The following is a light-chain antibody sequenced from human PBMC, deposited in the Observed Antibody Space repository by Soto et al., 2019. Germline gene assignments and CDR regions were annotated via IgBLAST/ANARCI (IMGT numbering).Light chain of an antibody. CDR1: QSVSSY. Sequence: EIVLTQSPATLSLSPGERATLSCRASQSVSSYLAWYQQKPGQAPRLLIYDASNRATGIPARFSGSGSGTDFTLTISSLEPEDFSVYYCQQRSNWRTFGQGTKVELK. J-gene: IGKJ1*01. CDR2: DAS. V-gene: IGKV3-11*01. CDR3: QQRSNWRT.